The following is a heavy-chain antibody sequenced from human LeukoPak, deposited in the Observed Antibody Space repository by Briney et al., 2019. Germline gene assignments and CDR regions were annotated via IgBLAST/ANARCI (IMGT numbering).Heavy chain of an antibody. CDR3: ASSFALACYYGRGNLDY. J-gene: IGHJ4*02. CDR2: IIPILGIA. V-gene: IGHV1-69*04. Sequence: SVKVSCKASGGTFSSSAISWVRQAPGQGLEWMGRIIPILGIANYAQKFQGRVTITADKSTSTAYMELSSLRSEDTAVYYCASSFALACYYGRGNLDYWGQGTLVTVSS. CDR1: GGTFSSSA. D-gene: IGHD3-10*01.